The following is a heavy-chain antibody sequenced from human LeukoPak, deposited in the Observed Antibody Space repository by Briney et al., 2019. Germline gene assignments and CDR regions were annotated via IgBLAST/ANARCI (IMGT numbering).Heavy chain of an antibody. CDR2: ISGNGGTT. J-gene: IGHJ4*02. CDR1: GFTFSRYA. Sequence: PGGSLRLSCAGSGFTFSRYAMSWVRQAPGKGLEWVSGISGNGGTTYYADSVKGRFTISRDNSKNTLYLQMNSLRAEDTAVYYCARPGYSYGYAGSSFDYWGQGTLVTVSS. D-gene: IGHD5-18*01. V-gene: IGHV3-23*01. CDR3: ARPGYSYGYAGSSFDY.